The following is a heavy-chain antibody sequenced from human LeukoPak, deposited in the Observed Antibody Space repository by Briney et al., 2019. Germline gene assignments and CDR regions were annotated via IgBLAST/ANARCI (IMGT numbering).Heavy chain of an antibody. J-gene: IGHJ5*02. V-gene: IGHV4-38-2*02. Sequence: SETLSLTCTVSHYSINSGYYWGWIRQPPGKRLEWVASIPFSWTTYYNTTLKSRLTISVDTPKNQISLNLTSVTAADASVNYCARDLGYDGFDWAPWGQGTLVTVSS. D-gene: IGHD5-12*01. CDR3: ARDLGYDGFDWAP. CDR2: IPFSWTT. CDR1: HYSINSGYY.